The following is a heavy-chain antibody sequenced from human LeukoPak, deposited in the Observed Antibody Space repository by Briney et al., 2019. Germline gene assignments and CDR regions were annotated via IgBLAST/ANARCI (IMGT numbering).Heavy chain of an antibody. V-gene: IGHV1-18*01. CDR2: ICAYNGNT. Sequence: ASVKVSCKASGYTFTSYGISWVRQAPGRGLEWMGWICAYNGNTNYAQKLQGRVTMTTDTSTSTAYMELRSLRSDDTAVYYCARESRAYYYDSSGSNWFDPWGQGTLVTVSS. CDR1: GYTFTSYG. CDR3: ARESRAYYYDSSGSNWFDP. D-gene: IGHD3-22*01. J-gene: IGHJ5*02.